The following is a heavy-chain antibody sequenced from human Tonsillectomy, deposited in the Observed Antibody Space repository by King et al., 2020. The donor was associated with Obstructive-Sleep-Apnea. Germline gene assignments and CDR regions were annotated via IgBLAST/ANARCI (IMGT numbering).Heavy chain of an antibody. V-gene: IGHV3-9*01. CDR3: AKDKSIAAAGYYFDY. CDR2: IWWNGGSI. Sequence: VQLVESGGGLVQPGRSLRLSCAASGFTFDDYAMHWVRQAPGKGLEWVSGIWWNGGSIGFADSVKGRFTISRDNAKNSLYLQMNSLRTEDTALYYCAKDKSIAAAGYYFDYWGQGTLVTVSS. J-gene: IGHJ4*02. D-gene: IGHD6-13*01. CDR1: GFTFDDYA.